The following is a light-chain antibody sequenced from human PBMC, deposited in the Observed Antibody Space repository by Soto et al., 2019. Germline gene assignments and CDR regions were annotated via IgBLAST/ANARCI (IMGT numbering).Light chain of an antibody. V-gene: IGKV3-20*01. J-gene: IGKJ1*01. CDR1: QSVSSSY. CDR3: QQYCSSLSWT. Sequence: EIVLTQSPATLSLSPGERATLSCRASQSVSSSYLAWYQQKPAQAPRLLIFGASSRATGIPDRFSGSGSGTDFTLTISRREPEDFAVYYCQQYCSSLSWTFGQGTKVDIK. CDR2: GAS.